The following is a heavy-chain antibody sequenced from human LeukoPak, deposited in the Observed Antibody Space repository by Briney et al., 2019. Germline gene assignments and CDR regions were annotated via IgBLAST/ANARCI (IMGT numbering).Heavy chain of an antibody. J-gene: IGHJ4*02. CDR2: ISSSGSTI. D-gene: IGHD3-16*02. CDR3: ARAYTFGGVIVAFDY. CDR1: GFTFSSYE. Sequence: PGGSLRLSCAASGFTFSSYEMNWVRQAPGKGLEWVSYISSSGSTIYYADSVKGRFTISRDNAKNSLYLQMNSLRAEDTAVYYRARAYTFGGVIVAFDYWGQGTLVTVSS. V-gene: IGHV3-48*03.